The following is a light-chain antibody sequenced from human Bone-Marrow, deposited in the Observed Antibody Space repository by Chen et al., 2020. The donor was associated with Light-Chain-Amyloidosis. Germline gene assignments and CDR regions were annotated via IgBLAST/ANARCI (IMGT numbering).Light chain of an antibody. CDR1: NSNIGIKY. CDR2: ENN. CDR3: ATWDSSLTVWM. Sequence: QSVLTQPPSVSAAPGQKVTIPCSGSNSNIGIKYVSWYQQLPGTSPKLLIYENNQRPSDIPDRFSGSKSGTSATLGVAGLQTGDEADYYCATWDSSLTVWMFGGGTKLTVL. V-gene: IGLV1-51*02. J-gene: IGLJ3*02.